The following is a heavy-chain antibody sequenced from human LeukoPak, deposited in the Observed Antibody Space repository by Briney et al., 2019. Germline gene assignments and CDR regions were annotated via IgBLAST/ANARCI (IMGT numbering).Heavy chain of an antibody. CDR1: GGTFINYT. D-gene: IGHD4-17*01. Sequence: ASVKVSSKASGGTFINYTISSVRQAPGQGLEWMGRIIPILGIANYAQKFQGRDTITADKSTSTAYMELSSLRSEDTAVYYCARDNGDGSDYWGQGSLVTVSS. V-gene: IGHV1-69*04. CDR3: ARDNGDGSDY. J-gene: IGHJ4*02. CDR2: IIPILGIA.